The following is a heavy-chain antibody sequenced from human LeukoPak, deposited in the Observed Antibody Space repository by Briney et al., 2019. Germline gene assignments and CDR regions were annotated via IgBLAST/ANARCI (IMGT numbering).Heavy chain of an antibody. J-gene: IGHJ4*02. CDR3: TRRASDGVGY. V-gene: IGHV3-73*01. D-gene: IGHD3-16*01. CDR2: IRSKANNYAT. Sequence: PGGSLRLSCAASGFTFSSYEMNWVRQASGKGLEWVGRIRSKANNYATAYAASVKGRFTISRDDSKNTAYLQMNSLKTEDTAVYYCTRRASDGVGYWGQGTLVTVSS. CDR1: GFTFSSYE.